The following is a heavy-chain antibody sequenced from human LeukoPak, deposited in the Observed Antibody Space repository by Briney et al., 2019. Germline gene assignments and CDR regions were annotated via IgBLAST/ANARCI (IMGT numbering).Heavy chain of an antibody. CDR1: GGSFSGYY. V-gene: IGHV4-34*01. J-gene: IGHJ6*03. D-gene: IGHD6-6*01. Sequence: PSETLSLTCAVYGGSFSGYYWSWIRQPPGKGLEWIGEINHSGSTNYNPSLKSRVTISVDTSKNQFSLKLSSVTAADTAVYYCARYLAARPSYYYMDVWGKGTTVTASS. CDR3: ARYLAARPSYYYMDV. CDR2: INHSGST.